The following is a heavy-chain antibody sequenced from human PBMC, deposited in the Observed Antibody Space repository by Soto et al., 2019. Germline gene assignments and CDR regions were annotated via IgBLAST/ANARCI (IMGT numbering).Heavy chain of an antibody. V-gene: IGHV3-48*04. CDR2: ISSSSSTI. CDR1: GFTFSSYS. CDR3: AKAYYNDSIVSLRGPLDY. D-gene: IGHD3-22*01. Sequence: PGGSLRLSCAASGFTFSSYSMNWVRQAPGKGLEWVSYISSSSSTIYYADSVKGRFTISRDNAKNSLYLQMNSLRAEDTTLYYFAKAYYNDSIVSLRGPLDYWAQETRVPVSS. J-gene: IGHJ4*02.